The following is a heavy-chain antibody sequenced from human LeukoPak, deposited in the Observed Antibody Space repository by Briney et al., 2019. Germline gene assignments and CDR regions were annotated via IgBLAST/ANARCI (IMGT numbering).Heavy chain of an antibody. CDR3: AKDRVGARGAFDY. CDR2: ISGSGGST. CDR1: GFTFSSYA. D-gene: IGHD1-26*01. J-gene: IGHJ4*02. Sequence: HPGGSLRLSCAASGFTFSSYAMSWVRQAPGKGLGWVSAISGSGGSTYYADSVKGRFTISRDNSKNTLYLQMNSLRAEDTAVYYCAKDRVGARGAFDYWGQGTLVTVSS. V-gene: IGHV3-23*01.